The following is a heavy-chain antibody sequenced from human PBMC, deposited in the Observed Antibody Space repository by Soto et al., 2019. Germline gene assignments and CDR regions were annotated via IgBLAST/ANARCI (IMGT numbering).Heavy chain of an antibody. V-gene: IGHV4-34*01. CDR3: AGSGSYFKYYYYGMDV. D-gene: IGHD3-10*01. CDR1: GGSFSGYY. Sequence: TSETLSLTCAVYGGSFSGYYWSWIRQPPGKGLEWIGEINHSGSTNYNPSLKSRVTISVDTSKNQFSLKLSSVTAADTAVYYCAGSGSYFKYYYYGMDVWGQGTKVTVSS. CDR2: INHSGST. J-gene: IGHJ6*02.